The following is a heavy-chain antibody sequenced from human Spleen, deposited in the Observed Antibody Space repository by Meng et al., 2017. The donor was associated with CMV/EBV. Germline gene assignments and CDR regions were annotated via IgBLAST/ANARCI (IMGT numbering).Heavy chain of an antibody. V-gene: IGHV4-39*07. D-gene: IGHD6-13*01. Sequence: SETLSLTCTVSGGSISSSSYYWGWIRQPPGKGLEWIGSIYYSGSTYYNPSLKSRVTISVDTSKNQFSLKRSSVTAADTAVYYCARVGWLAAADYWGQGTLVTVSS. CDR2: IYYSGST. J-gene: IGHJ4*02. CDR3: ARVGWLAAADY. CDR1: GGSISSSSYY.